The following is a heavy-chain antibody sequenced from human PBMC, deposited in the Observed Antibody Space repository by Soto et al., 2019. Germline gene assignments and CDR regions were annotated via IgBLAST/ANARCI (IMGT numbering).Heavy chain of an antibody. CDR3: ARDVTPKTLDY. Sequence: QVQLVESGGGVVQPGRSLRLSCAASGFTFSSYGMHWVRQAPGKGLEWVAVIWYDGSNKYYADSVKGRFTISRDNSKNTLYLQMNSLRAEDTAVYYCARDVTPKTLDYWGQGTLVTVSS. V-gene: IGHV3-33*01. CDR2: IWYDGSNK. J-gene: IGHJ4*02. CDR1: GFTFSSYG. D-gene: IGHD4-4*01.